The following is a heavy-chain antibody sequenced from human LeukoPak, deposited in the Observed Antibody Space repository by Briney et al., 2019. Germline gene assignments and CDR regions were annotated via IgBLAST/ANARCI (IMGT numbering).Heavy chain of an antibody. CDR2: ISFDGKNQ. V-gene: IGHV3-30*18. CDR1: GFNFNNSG. Sequence: GGSLRLSCAGSGFNFNNSGMHWVRQAPGKGLEWVAVISFDGKNQHYAGSVKGRFTTSRDNSKNTVYLQMNSLRPEDTAVYYCAKDLPAETKMGGSDFWGQGALVTISS. J-gene: IGHJ4*02. D-gene: IGHD4-11*01. CDR3: AKDLPAETKMGGSDF.